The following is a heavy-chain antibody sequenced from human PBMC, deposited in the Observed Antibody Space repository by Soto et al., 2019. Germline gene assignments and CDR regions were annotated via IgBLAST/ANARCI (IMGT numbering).Heavy chain of an antibody. D-gene: IGHD6-19*01. CDR2: IRGSGGRT. Sequence: PGGSLRLSCAASGFSFGNYAMSWVRQAPGKGLEWVSGIRGSGGRTDHADSVKGRFTISRDNSKNTLYLQMNSLRAEDAAVYYCAKKHSSGPFDYWGQGTLVTVS. J-gene: IGHJ4*02. CDR1: GFSFGNYA. V-gene: IGHV3-23*01. CDR3: AKKHSSGPFDY.